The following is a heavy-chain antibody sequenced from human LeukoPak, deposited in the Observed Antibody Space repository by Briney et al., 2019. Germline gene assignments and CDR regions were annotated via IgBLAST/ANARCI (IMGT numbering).Heavy chain of an antibody. CDR3: AREASSSPPDY. CDR2: IIPILGIA. CDR1: GGTFSSYA. J-gene: IGHJ4*02. D-gene: IGHD6-13*01. Sequence: GSSVKVSCKASGGTFSSYAISWVRQAPGQGLEWMGRIIPILGIANYAQKFQGRVTITADKSTSTAYMELSSLRSEDTAVYYCAREASSSPPDYWGQGTLVTVSS. V-gene: IGHV1-69*04.